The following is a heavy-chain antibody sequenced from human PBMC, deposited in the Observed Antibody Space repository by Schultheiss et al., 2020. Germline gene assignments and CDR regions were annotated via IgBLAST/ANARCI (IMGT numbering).Heavy chain of an antibody. CDR3: ASYTRGWDFFDS. Sequence: SETLTLTCTVSGGSISTPYWSWIRQSAGKGLEWIGRIYTSGTTNYNPSHKSRVTMSLDTSKNQFSLKLSTMTAADAAVYYCASYTRGWDFFDSWGQGTLGTVSA. CDR1: GGSISTPY. V-gene: IGHV4-4*07. CDR2: IYTSGTT. J-gene: IGHJ4*02. D-gene: IGHD6-19*01.